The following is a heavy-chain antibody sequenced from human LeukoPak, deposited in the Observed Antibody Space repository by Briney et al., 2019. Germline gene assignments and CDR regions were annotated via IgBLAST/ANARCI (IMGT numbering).Heavy chain of an antibody. Sequence: PSETLSLTCTVSGGSISSSSYYWGLIRQAPGKGLEWIASMSYTGTTYYNPSLKSRVTISVHTSKNQFSLNLSSVTAADTAVYFCARSGYSFLVDSWGQGTLVTVSS. J-gene: IGHJ4*02. CDR2: MSYTGTT. CDR1: GGSISSSSYY. D-gene: IGHD5-18*01. CDR3: ARSGYSFLVDS. V-gene: IGHV4-39*01.